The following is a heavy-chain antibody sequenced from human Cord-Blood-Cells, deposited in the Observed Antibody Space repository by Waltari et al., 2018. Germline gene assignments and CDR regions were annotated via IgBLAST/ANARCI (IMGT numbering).Heavy chain of an antibody. CDR3: ARSDAGVVIYWYFDL. J-gene: IGHJ2*01. V-gene: IGHV4-39*01. Sequence: QLQLQESGPGLVKPSETLSLTCTVSGGSIRSSSYYWGWIRQPPGKGLEWIGVSYYSWRTYYNPSLNCRVTISVDTSKNQFSLELSSVTAADTAVYYGARSDAGVVIYWYFDLWGRGTLVTVSS. D-gene: IGHD3-3*01. CDR1: GGSIRSSSYY. CDR2: SYYSWRT.